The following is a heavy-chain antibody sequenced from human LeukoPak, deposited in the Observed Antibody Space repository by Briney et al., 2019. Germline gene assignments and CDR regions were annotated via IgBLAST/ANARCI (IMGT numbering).Heavy chain of an antibody. D-gene: IGHD6-13*01. CDR1: GGSISSSSYY. CDR3: ARGYSSSWYD. J-gene: IGHJ4*02. Sequence: SETLSLTCTVSGGSISSSSYYWGWIRQPPGKGLEWIGSAYYSGSTYHNPSLKSRVTISVDTSKNQFSLKLSSVTAADTAVYYCARGYSSSWYDWGQGTLVTVSS. CDR2: AYYSGST. V-gene: IGHV4-39*01.